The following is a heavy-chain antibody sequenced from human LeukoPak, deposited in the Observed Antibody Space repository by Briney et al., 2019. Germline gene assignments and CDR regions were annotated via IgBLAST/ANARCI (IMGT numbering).Heavy chain of an antibody. CDR3: ARVVFWSGYQFDY. D-gene: IGHD3-3*01. V-gene: IGHV1-2*02. CDR2: INPNSGGT. J-gene: IGHJ4*02. CDR1: VYTFTGYY. Sequence: ASVKVSCKASVYTFTGYYMHWVRQAPGQGLEWMGWINPNSGGTNYAQKFQGRVTMTRDTSISTAYMELSRLRSDDTAVYYCARVVFWSGYQFDYWGQGTLVTVSS.